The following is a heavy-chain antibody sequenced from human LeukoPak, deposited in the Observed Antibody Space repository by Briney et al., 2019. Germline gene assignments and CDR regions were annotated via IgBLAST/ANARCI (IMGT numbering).Heavy chain of an antibody. Sequence: GGSLRLSCAASGVIVSRNFMSWVRQAPGKGLQWVAIMYAGGTTDYSDSVRGRFHISRDSSNNTLSLQINSLRAEDTAVYYCARGSGSGWPLDRWGQGALVTVSS. V-gene: IGHV3-53*01. CDR2: MYAGGTT. CDR3: ARGSGSGWPLDR. CDR1: GVIVSRNF. D-gene: IGHD6-19*01. J-gene: IGHJ5*02.